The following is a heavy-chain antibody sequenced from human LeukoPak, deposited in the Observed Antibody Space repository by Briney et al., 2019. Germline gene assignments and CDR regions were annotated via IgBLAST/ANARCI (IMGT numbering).Heavy chain of an antibody. CDR3: AHAGTLHDSSGYYRNWFDP. D-gene: IGHD3-22*01. CDR1: GFSLSTSGVG. J-gene: IGHJ5*02. V-gene: IGHV2-5*02. CDR2: IYWDDDK. Sequence: SGPTLVKPTQTLTLTCTFSGFSLSTSGVGVGWIRQPPGKALEWLALIYWDDDKRYSPSLKSRLTITKDTSKNQVVLTMTNMDPVDTATYYCAHAGTLHDSSGYYRNWFDPWGQGTLVTVSS.